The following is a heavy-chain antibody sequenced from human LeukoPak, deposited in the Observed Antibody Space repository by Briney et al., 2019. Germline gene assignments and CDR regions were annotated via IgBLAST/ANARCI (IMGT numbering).Heavy chain of an antibody. CDR2: IYPRGST. V-gene: IGHV4-30-2*01. D-gene: IGHD7-27*01. J-gene: IGHJ4*02. CDR3: ARFSPRAMGNYLDF. Sequence: SQTLSLTCAVSGGSISSGSYSWRWIRQPPGKGLEWIGYIYPRGSTYYNPSLKSRVILSLDKSANQFSLNLSSVTAADTAVYYCARFSPRAMGNYLDFWGQGTLVTVSS. CDR1: GGSISSGSYS.